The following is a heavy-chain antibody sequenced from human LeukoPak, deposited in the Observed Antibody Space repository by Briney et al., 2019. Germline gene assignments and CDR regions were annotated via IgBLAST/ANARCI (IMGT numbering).Heavy chain of an antibody. Sequence: PETLSLTCTVSGGSISSSSYYWGWLLQPPGKGLEWIGRIYTSGNTNYNPSLKSRVTMSVDTSNNQFSLKLTSVTAADTAVYYCARRSPWGPYYFDYWGQGTLVTVSS. D-gene: IGHD1-26*01. V-gene: IGHV4-39*07. CDR1: GGSISSSSYY. J-gene: IGHJ4*02. CDR2: IYTSGNT. CDR3: ARRSPWGPYYFDY.